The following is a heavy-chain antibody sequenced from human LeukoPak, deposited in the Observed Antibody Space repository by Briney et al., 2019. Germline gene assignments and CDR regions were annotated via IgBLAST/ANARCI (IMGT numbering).Heavy chain of an antibody. CDR1: GYTFTGYY. CDR3: ARAVEYSSSADY. J-gene: IGHJ4*02. Sequence: ASVKVSCKASGYTFTGYYMHWVRQAPGQGLEWMGWINPNSGGTNYAQKFQGRVTMTRDTSISTAYMELSRLRSDDTAVYYCARAVEYSSSADYWGQGTLVTVSS. CDR2: INPNSGGT. D-gene: IGHD6-6*01. V-gene: IGHV1-2*02.